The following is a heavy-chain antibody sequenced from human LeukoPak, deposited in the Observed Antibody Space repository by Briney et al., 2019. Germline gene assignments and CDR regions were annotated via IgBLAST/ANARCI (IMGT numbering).Heavy chain of an antibody. Sequence: GGSLRLSCAASGFTFSSYGMHWVRQAPGKGLEWVAVISEDVGNKYYADSVKGRFTISRDNSKNTLYLQMNSLRAEDTAVYYCAKDPYYNSRVGSPKKNSGWYYFDYWGQGTLVTVSS. CDR1: GFTFSSYG. CDR3: AKDPYYNSRVGSPKKNSGWYYFDY. CDR2: ISEDVGNK. J-gene: IGHJ4*02. D-gene: IGHD6-19*01. V-gene: IGHV3-30*18.